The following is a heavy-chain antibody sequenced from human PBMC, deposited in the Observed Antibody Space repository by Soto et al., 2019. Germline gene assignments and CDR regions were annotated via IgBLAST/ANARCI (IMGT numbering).Heavy chain of an antibody. J-gene: IGHJ6*02. CDR1: GFAFNDYA. V-gene: IGHV3-9*01. Sequence: EVQLVESGGGLVQPGSSLTLSCAASGFAFNDYAMHWVRQDPGKGLEWVSSISWNSGKIGYAGSVKGRFTISRDNAKNFVYLQMNSLRDEDTALYYCAKDKSNEELSVYYYNGLDVWGPGTPVIVSS. D-gene: IGHD3-16*02. CDR3: AKDKSNEELSVYYYNGLDV. CDR2: ISWNSGKI.